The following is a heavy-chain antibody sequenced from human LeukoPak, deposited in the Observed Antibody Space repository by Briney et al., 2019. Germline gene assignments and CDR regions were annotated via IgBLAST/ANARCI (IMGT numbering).Heavy chain of an antibody. J-gene: IGHJ6*03. CDR1: GDSISSHY. D-gene: IGHD6-19*01. CDR2: IYYGGRT. CDR3: AREVTVAGTFYFYMDV. Sequence: SETLSLTCSVSGDSISSHYWTWVRQPPGQALEFIGYIYYGGRTQYNPSLKSRVTMTMDTSKNLFSLRPNSVSAADTAVYYCAREVTVAGTFYFYMDVWGKGTTVTVSS. V-gene: IGHV4-59*11.